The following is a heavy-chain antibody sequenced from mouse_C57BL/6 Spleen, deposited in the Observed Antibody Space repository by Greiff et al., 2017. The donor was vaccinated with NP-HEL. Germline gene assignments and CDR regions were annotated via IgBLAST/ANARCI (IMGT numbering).Heavy chain of an antibody. CDR3: TRWMVTNYFDY. V-gene: IGHV1-15*01. CDR2: IDPETGGT. CDR1: GYTFTDYE. Sequence: QVQLQQSGAELVRPGASVTLSCTASGYTFTDYEMHWVKQTPVHGLEWIGAIDPETGGTAYNQKFKGKAILTADKSSSTAYMELRSLTSEDSAVYYCTRWMVTNYFDYWGQGTTLTVSS. J-gene: IGHJ2*01. D-gene: IGHD2-2*01.